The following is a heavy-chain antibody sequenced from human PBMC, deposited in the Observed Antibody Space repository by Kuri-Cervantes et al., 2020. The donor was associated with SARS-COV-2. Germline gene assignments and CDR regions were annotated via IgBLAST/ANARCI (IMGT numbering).Heavy chain of an antibody. Sequence: SETLSLTCTVSGYSISSGYYWGWIRQPPGKGLEWIGYIYHSGSTYYNPSLKSRVTISVDRSKNQFSLKLSSATAADTAVYYCARYLYGSGSYYNSYYFDYWGQGTLVTVSS. CDR1: GYSISSGYY. D-gene: IGHD3-10*01. CDR3: ARYLYGSGSYYNSYYFDY. J-gene: IGHJ4*02. CDR2: IYHSGST. V-gene: IGHV4-38-2*02.